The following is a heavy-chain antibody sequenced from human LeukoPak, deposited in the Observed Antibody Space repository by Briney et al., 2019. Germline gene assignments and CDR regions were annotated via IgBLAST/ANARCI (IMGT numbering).Heavy chain of an antibody. CDR2: ISYDGSNK. D-gene: IGHD5-12*01. CDR1: GFTFSSYA. V-gene: IGHV3-30*04. CDR3: ARLIVAGAN. Sequence: GGSLRLSCAASGFTFSSYAMHWVRQAPGKGLEWVAVISYDGSNKYYADSVKGRFTISRDNSKNTLYLQMNSLRAEDTAVYYCARLIVAGANWGQGTLVTASS. J-gene: IGHJ4*02.